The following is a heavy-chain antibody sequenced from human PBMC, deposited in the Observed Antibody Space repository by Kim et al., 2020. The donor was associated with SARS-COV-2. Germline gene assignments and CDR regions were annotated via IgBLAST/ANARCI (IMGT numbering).Heavy chain of an antibody. D-gene: IGHD2-15*01. Sequence: GGSLRLSCAASGFTFSSYAMSWVRQAPGKGLEWVSAISGSGGSTYYADSAKGRFTISRDNSKNTLYLQMNSLRAEDTAVYYCAKALDIVVVVAAQFDYWGQGTLVTVSS. CDR2: ISGSGGST. CDR3: AKALDIVVVVAAQFDY. CDR1: GFTFSSYA. J-gene: IGHJ4*02. V-gene: IGHV3-23*01.